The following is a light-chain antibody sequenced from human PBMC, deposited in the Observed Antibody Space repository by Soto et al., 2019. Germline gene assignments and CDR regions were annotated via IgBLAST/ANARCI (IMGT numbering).Light chain of an antibody. CDR1: QTVNTF. J-gene: IGKJ4*01. CDR2: AAS. CDR3: QHSDSTHLT. V-gene: IGKV1-39*01. Sequence: DIQMTQSPSSLAASVGDRATITCRASQTVNTFVNWYQQNPGKAPKLLIYAASTLHTGVPSRFSGGGSATDFTPTISTLEPEDFASYYYQHSDSTHLTFGGGTRVEI.